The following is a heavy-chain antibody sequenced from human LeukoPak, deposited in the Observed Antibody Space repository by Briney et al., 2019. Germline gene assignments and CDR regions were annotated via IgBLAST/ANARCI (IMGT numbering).Heavy chain of an antibody. D-gene: IGHD3-22*01. V-gene: IGHV1-2*02. Sequence: ASVKVSCKASGYTFTGYYMHWVRQAPGQGLEWMGWINPNSGGTNYAQKFQGRVIMTRDTSISTAYMELSRLRSDDTAVYYCARVAQYYYDSSGYPTDYWGQGTLVTVSS. J-gene: IGHJ4*02. CDR3: ARVAQYYYDSSGYPTDY. CDR1: GYTFTGYY. CDR2: INPNSGGT.